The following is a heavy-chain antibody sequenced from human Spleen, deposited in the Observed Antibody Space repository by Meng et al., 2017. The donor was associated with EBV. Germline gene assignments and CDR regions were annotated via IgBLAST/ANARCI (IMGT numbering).Heavy chain of an antibody. CDR2: IYWDDDK. D-gene: IGHD3-22*01. V-gene: IGHV2-5*02. Sequence: QIPLKGSVPSAVKPTQPLSLTCTFSGVSLSSKGVGVGWIRQPPGKALEWLALIYWDDDKRFTPSLKSRLAITKDTSKNQVVLTMTNMDPVDTGTYYCSHTHYYFDGNDYYYKSFWGQGTLVTVSS. CDR3: SHTHYYFDGNDYYYKSF. CDR1: GVSLSSKGVG. J-gene: IGHJ4*02.